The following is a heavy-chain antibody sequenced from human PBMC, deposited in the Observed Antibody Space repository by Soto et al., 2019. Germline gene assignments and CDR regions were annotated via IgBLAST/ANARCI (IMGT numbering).Heavy chain of an antibody. Sequence: QVQLVESGGGVVQPGRSLRLSCAASGFTFSSYGMHWVRQAPGKGLEWVAVISYDGSTKYYADSVKGRFTISRDNSKNTLYLQMNSLRAEDTAVYYCAGATYYDFWSGYRTYNWFDPWGQGTLVTVSS. J-gene: IGHJ5*02. CDR3: AGATYYDFWSGYRTYNWFDP. D-gene: IGHD3-3*01. V-gene: IGHV3-30*03. CDR2: ISYDGSTK. CDR1: GFTFSSYG.